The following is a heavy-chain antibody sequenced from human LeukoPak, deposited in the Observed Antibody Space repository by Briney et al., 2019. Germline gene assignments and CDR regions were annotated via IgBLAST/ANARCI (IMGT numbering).Heavy chain of an antibody. V-gene: IGHV4-34*01. CDR1: GGSFSGYY. D-gene: IGHD3-22*01. Sequence: PSETLSLTCAVYGGSFSGYYWSWIRQPPGKGLEWIGEINHSGSTNYNPSLKSRVTISVDTSKNQFSLKLSSVTAADTAVYYCAGGYYDSRGLNWFDPWGQGTLVTVSS. J-gene: IGHJ5*02. CDR2: INHSGST. CDR3: AGGYYDSRGLNWFDP.